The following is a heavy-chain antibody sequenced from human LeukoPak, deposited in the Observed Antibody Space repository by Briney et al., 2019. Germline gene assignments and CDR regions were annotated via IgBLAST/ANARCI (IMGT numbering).Heavy chain of an antibody. CDR1: GGSISSYY. V-gene: IGHV4-59*12. J-gene: IGHJ4*02. CDR2: IYYSGST. D-gene: IGHD4-23*01. CDR3: ARGRDYGGNHAY. Sequence: SETLSLTCTVSGGSISSYYWSWIRQPPGKGLEWIGYIYYSGSTNYNPSLKSRVTISVDTSKNQFSLKLSSVTAADTAVYYCARGRDYGGNHAYWGQGTLVTVSS.